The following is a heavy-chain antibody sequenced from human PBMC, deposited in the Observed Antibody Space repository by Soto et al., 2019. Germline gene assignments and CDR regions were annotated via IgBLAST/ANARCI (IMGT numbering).Heavy chain of an antibody. CDR1: GGSINNFY. J-gene: IGHJ4*02. V-gene: IGHV4-59*01. Sequence: PAETLSLTCTVSGGSINNFYWSWIRQPPGKGLEWIGYVYYSGTTNYNPSLKSRVTISVDTSKNQFSLKLSSVTAVDTAVYYCARGPSGVENWGRGTRVNVSS. CDR2: VYYSGTT. D-gene: IGHD2-15*01. CDR3: ARGPSGVEN.